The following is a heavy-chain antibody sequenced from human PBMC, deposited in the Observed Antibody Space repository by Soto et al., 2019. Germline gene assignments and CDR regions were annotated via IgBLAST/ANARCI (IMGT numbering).Heavy chain of an antibody. Sequence: GGSLRLSCAASGFTFSSYAMSWVRQAPGKGLEWVSTISSNFNTWYTDSVKGRFTISRDNSKNTLSLQMNSLTAEDTAVYYCAKSSATVKSDGMDVWGQGTTVTVSS. CDR3: AKSSATVKSDGMDV. CDR1: GFTFSSYA. J-gene: IGHJ6*02. V-gene: IGHV3-23*01. CDR2: ISSNFNT.